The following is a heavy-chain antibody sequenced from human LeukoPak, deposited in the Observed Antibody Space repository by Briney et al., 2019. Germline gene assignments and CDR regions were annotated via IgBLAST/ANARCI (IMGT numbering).Heavy chain of an antibody. D-gene: IGHD6-19*01. CDR1: GFRFDDYG. CDR3: ARRASGGSTYWYFDL. J-gene: IGHJ2*01. V-gene: IGHV3-20*04. CDR2: INWNGGET. Sequence: AGGSLRLSCEVSGFRFDDYGLGWVRQAPGKGLEYVSGINWNGGETGSADSVRGRFTISRDNAKKSLYLQMNSLRDEDTAFYYCARRASGGSTYWYFDLWGRGTLVTVSS.